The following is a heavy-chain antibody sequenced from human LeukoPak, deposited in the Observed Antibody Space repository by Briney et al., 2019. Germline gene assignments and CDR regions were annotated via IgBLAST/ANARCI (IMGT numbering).Heavy chain of an antibody. J-gene: IGHJ4*02. CDR2: ISSSSSYT. V-gene: IGHV3-11*05. D-gene: IGHD6-13*01. CDR3: AKARIAAAPFDY. CDR1: GFTFSDYY. Sequence: GGSLRLSCAASGFTFSDYYMSWIRQAPGKGLEWVSYISSSSSYTNYADSVKGRFTISRDNSKNTLYLQMNSLRAEDTAVYYCAKARIAAAPFDYWGQGTLVTVSS.